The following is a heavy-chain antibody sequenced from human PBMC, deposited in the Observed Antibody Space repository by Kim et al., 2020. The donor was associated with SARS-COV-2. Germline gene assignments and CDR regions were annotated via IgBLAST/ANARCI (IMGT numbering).Heavy chain of an antibody. D-gene: IGHD3-10*01. CDR1: GYTFTSYA. J-gene: IGHJ6*02. Sequence: ASVKVSCKASGYTFTSYAMHWVRQAPGQRLEWMGWINAGNGNTKYSQKFQGRVTITRDTSASTAYMELSSLRSEDTAVYYCVREPLLLWFGELLEYYYYGMDVWGQGTTVTVSS. V-gene: IGHV1-3*01. CDR3: VREPLLLWFGELLEYYYYGMDV. CDR2: INAGNGNT.